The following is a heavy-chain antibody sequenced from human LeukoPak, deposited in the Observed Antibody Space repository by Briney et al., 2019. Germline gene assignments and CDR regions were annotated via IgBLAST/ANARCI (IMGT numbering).Heavy chain of an antibody. J-gene: IGHJ4*02. Sequence: GGSLRLSCAASGFTCSSYSMNWVRQAPGKGLEWVSSISSSSSYIYYADSVKGRFTISRDNAKNSLYLQMNSLRAEDTAVYYCARDPTTRSPYSSGWYDYWGQGTLVTVSS. CDR1: GFTCSSYS. CDR3: ARDPTTRSPYSSGWYDY. V-gene: IGHV3-21*01. D-gene: IGHD6-19*01. CDR2: ISSSSSYI.